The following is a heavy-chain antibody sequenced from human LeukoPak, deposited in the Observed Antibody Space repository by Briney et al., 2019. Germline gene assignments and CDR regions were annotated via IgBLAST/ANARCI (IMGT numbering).Heavy chain of an antibody. V-gene: IGHV4-30-4*01. J-gene: IGHJ5*02. CDR2: IYYSGST. CDR1: GDSISSGNYY. Sequence: SETLSLTCTVSGDSISSGNYYWTWIRQPPGKGLEWIGYIYYSGSTYYNPSLKSRVTISVDTSKNQFSLKLSSVTAADTAVYYCARGWRKYYGSGSFSEPWFDPWGQGTLVTVSS. CDR3: ARGWRKYYGSGSFSEPWFDP. D-gene: IGHD3-10*01.